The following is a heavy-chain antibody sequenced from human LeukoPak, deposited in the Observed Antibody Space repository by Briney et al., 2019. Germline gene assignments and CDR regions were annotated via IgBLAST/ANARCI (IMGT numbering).Heavy chain of an antibody. D-gene: IGHD3-3*01. Sequence: ASVKVSCKASGFTFTSSAMQWVRQARGQRLEWIGWIVVGSGNTNYAQKFQERVTITRDMSTSTAYMELSSLRSEDTAVYYCAAVGVGVNTGGYWGQGTLVTVSS. CDR2: IVVGSGNT. CDR1: GFTFTSSA. J-gene: IGHJ4*02. V-gene: IGHV1-58*02. CDR3: AAVGVGVNTGGY.